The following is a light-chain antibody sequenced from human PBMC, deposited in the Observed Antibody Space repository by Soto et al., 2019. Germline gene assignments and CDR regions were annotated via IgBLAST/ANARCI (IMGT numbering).Light chain of an antibody. CDR1: QSVRSGF. CDR3: QQYDSSPLFT. CDR2: GAS. V-gene: IGKV3-20*01. J-gene: IGKJ3*01. Sequence: EIVLTQSPGTLSVSPGERVTLSCRASQSVRSGFLAWYQQRPGQAPRLLIYGASSRATGIPDRFSGRGSGTDFTLTISRLEPEDFAVYYCQQYDSSPLFTFGPGTKVDMK.